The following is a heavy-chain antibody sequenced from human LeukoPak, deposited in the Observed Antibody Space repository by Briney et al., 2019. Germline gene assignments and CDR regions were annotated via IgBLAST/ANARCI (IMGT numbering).Heavy chain of an antibody. V-gene: IGHV3-21*04. CDR2: ISSSSSYI. CDR1: GFTFSSYS. CDR3: AKDIESRETQYYYGSGSYYNGGCC. J-gene: IGHJ4*02. D-gene: IGHD3-10*01. Sequence: PGGSLRLSCAASGFTFSSYSMNWVRQAPGKGLEWVSSISSSSSYIYYADSVKGRFTISRDNAKNSLYLQMNSLRAEDTALYYCAKDIESRETQYYYGSGSYYNGGCCWGQGTLVTVSS.